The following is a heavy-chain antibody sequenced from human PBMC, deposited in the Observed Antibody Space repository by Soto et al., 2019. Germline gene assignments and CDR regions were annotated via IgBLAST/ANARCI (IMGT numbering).Heavy chain of an antibody. CDR2: ISYDGSNK. Sequence: QVQLVESGGGVVQPGRSLRLSCAASGFTFSSYAMHWVRQAPGKGLEWVAVISYDGSNKYYADSVKGRFTISRDNSKNTLYLQMNRLRAEDTAVYYFARASGLLSAFDIWGQGTMVTVSS. D-gene: IGHD2-15*01. CDR1: GFTFSSYA. J-gene: IGHJ3*02. V-gene: IGHV3-30-3*01. CDR3: ARASGLLSAFDI.